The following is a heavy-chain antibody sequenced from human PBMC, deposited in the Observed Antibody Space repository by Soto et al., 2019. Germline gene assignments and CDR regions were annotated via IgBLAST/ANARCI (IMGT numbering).Heavy chain of an antibody. V-gene: IGHV4-38-2*02. J-gene: IGHJ4*02. CDR2: IYHTGRT. D-gene: IGHD6-19*01. CDR3: ARDRAAVARTFDY. CDR1: GYFITNGYY. Sequence: SETLSLTCAVSGYFITNGYYWGWIRQPPGKGLEWIGSIYHTGRTYYNPSLKSRVTISVDTSKNQFSLTLTSVTAADTAVYYCARDRAAVARTFDYWGRGTLVTVSS.